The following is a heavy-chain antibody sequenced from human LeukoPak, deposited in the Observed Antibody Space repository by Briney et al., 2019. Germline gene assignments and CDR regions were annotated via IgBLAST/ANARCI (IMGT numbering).Heavy chain of an antibody. D-gene: IGHD3-22*01. CDR1: GYTFTSYD. J-gene: IGHJ3*02. CDR3: ARPDSGYYTGGAFDI. Sequence: GASVKVSCKASGYTFTSYDINWVRQATGQGLEWMGWMNPNSGNTGYAQKFRGRVTITRNTSISTAYMELSSLRSEDTAVYYCARPDSGYYTGGAFDIWGQGTMVTASS. V-gene: IGHV1-8*03. CDR2: MNPNSGNT.